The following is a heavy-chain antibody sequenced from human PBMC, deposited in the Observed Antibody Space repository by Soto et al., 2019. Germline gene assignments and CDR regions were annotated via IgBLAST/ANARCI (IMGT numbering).Heavy chain of an antibody. CDR2: ISGSGGSP. CDR1: GCSFSSYA. D-gene: IGHD2-15*01. Sequence: GGSLRLSCVASGCSFSSYAMSWVRQAPGKGLEWVSAISGSGGSPYYADSVKGRFTISRDNSKNTLYLQMNSLRAEDTAVDYCAKDHPTPYCFRYWGQGTLVTVAS. CDR3: AKDHPTPYCFRY. V-gene: IGHV3-23*01. J-gene: IGHJ4*02.